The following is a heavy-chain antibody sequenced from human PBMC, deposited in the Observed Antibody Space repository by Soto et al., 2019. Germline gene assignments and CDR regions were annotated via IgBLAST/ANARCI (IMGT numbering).Heavy chain of an antibody. V-gene: IGHV4-59*01. CDR1: GGSISSYY. J-gene: IGHJ1*01. D-gene: IGHD4-17*01. CDR3: AKPGYGDYVKEVSFQH. Sequence: PSQPLSLTCTVSGGSISSYYWSWIRQPPGKGLEWIGYIYYSGSTNYNPSLKSRVTISVDTSKNQFSLKLSSVTAADTAVFYFAKPGYGDYVKEVSFQHWGQGTLVTASS. CDR2: IYYSGST.